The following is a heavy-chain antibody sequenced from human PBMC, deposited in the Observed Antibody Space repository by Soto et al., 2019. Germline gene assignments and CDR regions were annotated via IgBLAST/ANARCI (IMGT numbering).Heavy chain of an antibody. J-gene: IGHJ6*03. D-gene: IGHD4-17*01. CDR2: ISAYNGNT. CDR3: ARVDYGDYNYYYYMDV. CDR1: GYTFTSYG. Sequence: GASVKVSCKASGYTFTSYGISWVRQAPGQGLEWMGWISAYNGNTNYAQKLQGRVTMTTDTSTSTAYMELRSLRSDDTAVYYCARVDYGDYNYYYYMDVWGKGTTVTVSS. V-gene: IGHV1-18*01.